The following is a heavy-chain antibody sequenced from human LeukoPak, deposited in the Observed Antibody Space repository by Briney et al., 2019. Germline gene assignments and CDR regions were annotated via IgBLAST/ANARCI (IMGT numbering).Heavy chain of an antibody. J-gene: IGHJ5*02. CDR3: ARHSLIQKLYNWFDP. Sequence: GESLKISCKGSGYRFTSYWIGWVRQMPGKGLEWMGIIYPGDSDTRYSPSFQGQVTISADKSISTAYLQWSSLKASDTAMYYCARHSLIQKLYNWFDPWGQGTLVTVTS. V-gene: IGHV5-51*01. D-gene: IGHD4-11*01. CDR1: GYRFTSYW. CDR2: IYPGDSDT.